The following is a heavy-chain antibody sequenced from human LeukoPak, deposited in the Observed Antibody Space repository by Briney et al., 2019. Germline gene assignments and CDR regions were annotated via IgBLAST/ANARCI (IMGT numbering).Heavy chain of an antibody. J-gene: IGHJ6*03. Sequence: GGSLRLSCAASGFTFSSYSMNWVRQAPGKGLEWVSSISSSSYIYYADSVKGRFTISRDNAKNSLYLQMYSLRAEDTAVYYCARQYDILTGYYASAPMDVWGKGTTVTVSS. CDR3: ARQYDILTGYYASAPMDV. D-gene: IGHD3-9*01. CDR2: ISSSSYI. CDR1: GFTFSSYS. V-gene: IGHV3-21*01.